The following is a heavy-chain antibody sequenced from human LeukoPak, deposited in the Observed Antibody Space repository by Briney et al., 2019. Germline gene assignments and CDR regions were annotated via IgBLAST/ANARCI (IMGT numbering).Heavy chain of an antibody. Sequence: GGSLRLSCAASGFTFSIYSMNWVRQAPGKGLEWVSSISSSSSYIYYADSVKGRFTISRDNAKNSLYLQMNSLRAEDTAVYYCARDSDQSTYYDFWSGFRWFDPWGQGTLVTVSS. CDR3: ARDSDQSTYYDFWSGFRWFDP. CDR2: ISSSSSYI. J-gene: IGHJ5*02. V-gene: IGHV3-21*01. D-gene: IGHD3-3*01. CDR1: GFTFSIYS.